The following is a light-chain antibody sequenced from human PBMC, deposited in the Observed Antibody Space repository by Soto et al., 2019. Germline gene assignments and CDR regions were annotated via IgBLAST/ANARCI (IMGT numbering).Light chain of an antibody. CDR2: DNN. Sequence: QSVLTQPPSVSAAPGQEVTISCSGSSSNIGNNYVSWYQQLPGTAPKLLIYDNNKRPSGIPDRFSGSKSGTSATLGITGLQTGDEADYYCGTWDSSLSAGVVFCGGTKVTVL. J-gene: IGLJ2*01. V-gene: IGLV1-51*01. CDR1: SSNIGNNY. CDR3: GTWDSSLSAGVV.